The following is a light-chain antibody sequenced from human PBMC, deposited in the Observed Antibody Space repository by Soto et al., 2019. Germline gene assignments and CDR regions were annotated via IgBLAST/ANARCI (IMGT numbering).Light chain of an antibody. J-gene: IGLJ2*01. CDR1: SRDVGGY. CDR3: RSYASSNTVV. V-gene: IGLV2-14*01. Sequence: QSALTQPASVSGSPGQSITISCTGTSRDVGGYVSWYQQHPGKAPKLMIYEVSNRNSGVSNRFSGSKSGNTASLTISGLQAQDEADFYCRSYASSNTVVFGGGTKLTVL. CDR2: EVS.